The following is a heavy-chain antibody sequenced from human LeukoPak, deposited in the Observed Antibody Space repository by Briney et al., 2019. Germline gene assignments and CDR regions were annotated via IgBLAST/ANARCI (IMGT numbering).Heavy chain of an antibody. D-gene: IGHD3-22*01. Sequence: SETLSLTCTVSGGSISSSSYYWGWIRQPPGKGLEWIGSIYYSGSTYYNPSLKSRVTISVDTSKNQFSLKLSSVTAADTAVYYCARVTGYMIEDYFDYWGLGTLVTVSS. CDR1: GGSISSSSYY. V-gene: IGHV4-39*07. CDR3: ARVTGYMIEDYFDY. CDR2: IYYSGST. J-gene: IGHJ4*02.